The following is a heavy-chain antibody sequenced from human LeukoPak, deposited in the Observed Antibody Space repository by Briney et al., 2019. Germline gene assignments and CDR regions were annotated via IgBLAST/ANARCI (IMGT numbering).Heavy chain of an antibody. V-gene: IGHV1-24*01. D-gene: IGHD3-9*01. J-gene: IGHJ6*03. CDR2: IDPEDGDT. Sequence: ASVKVSCKISGYTLSDLSIHWMRQAPGKGLEWVGGIDPEDGDTVYARNFRGRFTVTEDTSTDTSYMELSSLTADDTAVYYCATARYDDNDYYYYYMDVWGDGTSVTVSS. CDR1: GYTLSDLS. CDR3: ATARYDDNDYYYYYMDV.